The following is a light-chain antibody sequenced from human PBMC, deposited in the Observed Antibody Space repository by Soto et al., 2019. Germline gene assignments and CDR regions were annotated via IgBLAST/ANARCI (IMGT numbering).Light chain of an antibody. V-gene: IGKV1-5*03. CDR2: RAS. J-gene: IGKJ4*02. Sequence: DIQVIKSPSTLSASVGDRATITCRASQSIISLLAWYQQKPGQAPKLLIYRASSLESGVPSTFSGSRSGTEFTLTISPLQPEDFAVYYCQQYNNWPLTFGRGTKVDIK. CDR1: QSIISL. CDR3: QQYNNWPLT.